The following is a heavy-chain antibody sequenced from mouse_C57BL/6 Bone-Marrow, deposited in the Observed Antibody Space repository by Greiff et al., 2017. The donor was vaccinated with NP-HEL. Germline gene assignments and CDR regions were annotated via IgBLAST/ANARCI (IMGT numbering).Heavy chain of an antibody. V-gene: IGHV1-82*01. Sequence: QVQLQQSGPELVKPGASVKISCKASGYAFSSSWMNWVKQRPGKGLEWIGRIYPGDGDTNYNGKFKGKATLTADKSSSTAYMQLSSLTSEDSAVYFCARFRQLRGLDAMDYWGQGTSVTVSS. CDR1: GYAFSSSW. CDR2: IYPGDGDT. CDR3: ARFRQLRGLDAMDY. J-gene: IGHJ4*01. D-gene: IGHD3-2*02.